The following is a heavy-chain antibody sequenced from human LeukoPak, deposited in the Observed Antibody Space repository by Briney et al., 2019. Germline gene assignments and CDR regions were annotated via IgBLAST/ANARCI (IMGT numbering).Heavy chain of an antibody. J-gene: IGHJ4*02. Sequence: SETLSLTCTVSGGSISSYYWSWIRQPPGKGLEWIGYIYYSGSTNYNPSLKSRVTISVDTSKNQFSLKLSSVTAADTAVYYCARDQGRYYGSGGSYFDYWGQGTLVTVSS. D-gene: IGHD3-10*01. CDR1: GGSISSYY. V-gene: IGHV4-59*01. CDR2: IYYSGST. CDR3: ARDQGRYYGSGGSYFDY.